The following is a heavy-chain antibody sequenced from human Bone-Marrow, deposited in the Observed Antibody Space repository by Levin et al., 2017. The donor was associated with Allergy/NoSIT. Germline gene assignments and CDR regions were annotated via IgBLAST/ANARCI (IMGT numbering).Heavy chain of an antibody. V-gene: IGHV3-21*01. CDR3: ARVPVAGTRGENAFDI. D-gene: IGHD6-19*01. Sequence: MPGGSLRLSCAASGFSFSSYSMNWVRQAPGKGLEWVSSISSSSSYIYYVESVKGRFTISRDNAKNSLYLQMNSLRAEDTAVYYGARVPVAGTRGENAFDIWGQGTMVTVSS. J-gene: IGHJ3*02. CDR2: ISSSSSYI. CDR1: GFSFSSYS.